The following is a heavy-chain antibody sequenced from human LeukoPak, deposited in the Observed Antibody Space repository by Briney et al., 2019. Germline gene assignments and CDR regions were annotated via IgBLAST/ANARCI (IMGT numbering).Heavy chain of an antibody. CDR2: ISSSGSTI. D-gene: IGHD2-15*01. CDR3: AKNGDRGAYCTGGTCYPYFYYYMDV. CDR1: GFTFSSYE. Sequence: PGGSLRLSCAASGFTFSSYEMNWVRRAPGKGLEWVSYISSSGSTIYYADSVKGRFTISRDNAKNSLYLQMNSLRAEDTAIYYCAKNGDRGAYCTGGTCYPYFYYYMDVWGKGTTVTI. V-gene: IGHV3-48*03. J-gene: IGHJ6*03.